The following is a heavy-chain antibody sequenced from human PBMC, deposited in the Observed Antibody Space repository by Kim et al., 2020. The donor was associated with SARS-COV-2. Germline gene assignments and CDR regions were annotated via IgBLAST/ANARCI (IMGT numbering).Heavy chain of an antibody. CDR2: INPSDDGT. CDR1: GYSFSTYY. V-gene: IGHV1-46*01. CDR3: ARVHAPYYDILTGPVFAY. D-gene: IGHD3-9*01. J-gene: IGHJ4*02. Sequence: ASVKVSCKASGYSFSTYYIHWVRQAPGQGLEWMGIINPSDDGTKYAQKFQGRVTMTRDTSTSTVYMELSSLRSEDTVVYYCARVHAPYYDILTGPVFAYWGQGTLVTVSS.